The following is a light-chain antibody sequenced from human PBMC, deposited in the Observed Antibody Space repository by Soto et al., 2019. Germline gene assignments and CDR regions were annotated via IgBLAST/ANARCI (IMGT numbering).Light chain of an antibody. J-gene: IGLJ2*01. Sequence: QSALTQPPSASGSPGQSVTISCTGTSSDAGGHNDVSWYQQHPGKAPKLMIYEVSKRPSGVPDRFSGSKSGNTASLTVSGLQAEDEADYFCCAYAGSNKIIFGGGTKVTV. CDR3: CAYAGSNKII. CDR2: EVS. CDR1: SSDAGGHND. V-gene: IGLV2-8*01.